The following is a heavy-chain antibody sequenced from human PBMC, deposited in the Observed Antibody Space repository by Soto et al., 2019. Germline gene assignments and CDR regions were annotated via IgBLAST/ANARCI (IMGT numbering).Heavy chain of an antibody. D-gene: IGHD3-22*01. Sequence: PGGSLRLSCAASGFTFSSYSMNWVRQAPGRGLEWVSYISSSSSTIYYADSVKGRFTISRDNAKNSLYLQMNSLRAEDTAVYYCAREYYYDSSGYQQPYYYGMDVWGQGTTVTVSS. CDR2: ISSSSSTI. CDR1: GFTFSSYS. V-gene: IGHV3-48*01. J-gene: IGHJ6*02. CDR3: AREYYYDSSGYQQPYYYGMDV.